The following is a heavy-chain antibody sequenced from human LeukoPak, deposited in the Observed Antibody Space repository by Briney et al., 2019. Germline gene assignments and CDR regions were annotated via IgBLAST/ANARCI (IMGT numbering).Heavy chain of an antibody. D-gene: IGHD6-19*01. CDR2: INHSGST. CDR3: ARCSSGPDY. CDR1: GGSFSGYY. V-gene: IGHV4-34*01. Sequence: SETLSLTCAVYGGSFSGYYRSWIRQPPGKGLEWIGEINHSGSTNYNPSLKSRVTISVDTSKNQFSLKLSSVTAADTAVYYCARCSSGPDYWGQGTLVTVSS. J-gene: IGHJ4*02.